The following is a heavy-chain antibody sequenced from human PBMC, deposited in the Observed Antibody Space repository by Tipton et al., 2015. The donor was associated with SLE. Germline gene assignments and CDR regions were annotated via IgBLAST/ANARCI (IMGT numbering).Heavy chain of an antibody. J-gene: IGHJ4*02. Sequence: QSGPEVKKPGSSVKVSCKASGDTFSSSDISWVRQAPGQGLEWMGWISTYNGNTNYAQKLQGRVTMTSDTSTSTAYMELRSLRSDDTAIYYCARVRVDTAMGVFDFWGQGTLVTVSS. CDR3: ARVRVDTAMGVFDF. D-gene: IGHD5-18*01. CDR1: GDTFSSSD. CDR2: ISTYNGNT. V-gene: IGHV1-18*01.